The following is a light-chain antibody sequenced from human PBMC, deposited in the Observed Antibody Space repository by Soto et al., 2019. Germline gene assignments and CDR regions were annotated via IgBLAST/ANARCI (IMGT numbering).Light chain of an antibody. Sequence: QSALTQPASVSGSPGQSITISCTGTSSDVGGYNYVSWYQQHPGKAPKLMIYDVTNRPSGVSNRFSGSKSGNTASLTISGLQPEDEADYYCSSYTSSSTLLSVFGTGTKLTVL. CDR3: SSYTSSSTLLSV. CDR2: DVT. V-gene: IGLV2-14*01. CDR1: SSDVGGYNY. J-gene: IGLJ1*01.